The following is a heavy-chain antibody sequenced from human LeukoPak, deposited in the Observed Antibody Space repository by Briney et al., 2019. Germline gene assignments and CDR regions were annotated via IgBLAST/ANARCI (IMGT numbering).Heavy chain of an antibody. J-gene: IGHJ4*02. D-gene: IGHD3-10*01. CDR1: GFTLSNYN. CDR2: ISSSSRSI. V-gene: IGHV3-48*02. Sequence: QPGGSLRLSCAASGFTLSNYNMNWVRQAPEKGLEWVSHISSSSRSIYYADSVKGRFTISRDNAKNSLYLQMNSLRDEDTAVYYCAREYGSGTPDFDYWGQGTLVSVSS. CDR3: AREYGSGTPDFDY.